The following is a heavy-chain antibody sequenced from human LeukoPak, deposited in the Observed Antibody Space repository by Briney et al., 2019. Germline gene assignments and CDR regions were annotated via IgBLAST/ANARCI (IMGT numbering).Heavy chain of an antibody. CDR1: GFTLSSYA. Sequence: GGSLRLSCAASGFTLSSYAMSWVRQGPGKGLEWVSAISVSGNTYHADSVKGRFTISRDNSKNTLDLQMNSLRAEDTAVYFCAKEPPGTWAYYFDFWGQGTLVTVSS. CDR2: ISVSGNT. D-gene: IGHD7-27*01. J-gene: IGHJ4*02. V-gene: IGHV3-23*01. CDR3: AKEPPGTWAYYFDF.